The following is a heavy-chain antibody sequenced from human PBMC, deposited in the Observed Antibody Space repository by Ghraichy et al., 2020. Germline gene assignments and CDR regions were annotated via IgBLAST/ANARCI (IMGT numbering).Heavy chain of an antibody. D-gene: IGHD2-2*01. Sequence: GGSLRLSCAASGFTFSSYAMSWVRQAPGKGLEWVSAISGSGGSTYYAESVKGRFTISRDNSKNTLYLQMNSLRAEDTAVYYCAKGDIVVVPAAISPVVAAAGPPYWYFDLWGRGTLVTVSS. V-gene: IGHV3-23*01. CDR2: ISGSGGST. CDR3: AKGDIVVVPAAISPVVAAAGPPYWYFDL. J-gene: IGHJ2*01. CDR1: GFTFSSYA.